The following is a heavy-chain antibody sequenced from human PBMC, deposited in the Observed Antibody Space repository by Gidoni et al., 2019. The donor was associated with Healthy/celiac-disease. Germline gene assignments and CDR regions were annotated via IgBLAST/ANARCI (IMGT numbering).Heavy chain of an antibody. D-gene: IGHD2-15*01. V-gene: IGHV1-18*01. Sequence: QVQLVQSGAEVKKCGASVKVSCKASGYTFTSEGISWVRQAPGQGLEWMGWSSAYNGNTNYPQKLQGRVTMTTDTSTSTAYMERRSLRSDDTAGYYCARARIYCSGGSCYPYYFDYWGQGTLVTVSS. CDR1: GYTFTSEG. CDR3: ARARIYCSGGSCYPYYFDY. J-gene: IGHJ4*02. CDR2: SSAYNGNT.